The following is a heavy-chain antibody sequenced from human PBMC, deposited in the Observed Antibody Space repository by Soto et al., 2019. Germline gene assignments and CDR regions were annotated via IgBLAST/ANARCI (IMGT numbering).Heavy chain of an antibody. CDR3: ARVFYYYYYMDV. CDR2: MNPNSGNT. Sequence: ASVKVSCKASGYTFTSYDINWVRQATGQGLEWMGWMNPNSGNTGYAQKFQGRVTMTRNTSISTAYMELSSLRSEDTAVYYCARVFYYYYYMDVWGKGTTVTVSS. V-gene: IGHV1-8*01. J-gene: IGHJ6*03. CDR1: GYTFTSYD.